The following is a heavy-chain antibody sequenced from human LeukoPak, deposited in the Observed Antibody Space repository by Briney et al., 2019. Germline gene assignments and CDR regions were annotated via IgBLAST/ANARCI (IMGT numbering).Heavy chain of an antibody. CDR2: FYPGDSDT. J-gene: IGHJ4*02. CDR1: GDSFTNYW. V-gene: IGHV5-51*01. Sequence: LGESLKTPLQRPGDSFTNYWIAWVPQVPGKGLEWIGIFYPGDSDTIYSPSFQAHVTNSVYKSTTTAYLQWTRLEASDTAMYYCTRRGQCKKDGCYGFDYWGQRTLVTVSS. CDR3: TRRGQCKKDGCYGFDY. D-gene: IGHD6-19*01.